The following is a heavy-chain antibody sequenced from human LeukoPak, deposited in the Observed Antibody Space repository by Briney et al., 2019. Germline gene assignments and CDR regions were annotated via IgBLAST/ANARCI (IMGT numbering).Heavy chain of an antibody. CDR3: ARDQEGFDY. J-gene: IGHJ4*02. Sequence: ASVKVSCKASGYTFTSNYIHWVRQAPGQGLEWMGMIYPRDGSTSYAQKFQGRVTVTRDTSTSTVHMELSGLRSEDTAVYYCARDQEGFDYWGQGTLVTVTS. V-gene: IGHV1-46*01. CDR1: GYTFTSNY. CDR2: IYPRDGST.